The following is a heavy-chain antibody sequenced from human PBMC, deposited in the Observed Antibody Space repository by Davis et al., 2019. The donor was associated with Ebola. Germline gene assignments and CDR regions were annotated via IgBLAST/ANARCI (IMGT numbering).Heavy chain of an antibody. CDR1: GYTFTSYY. CDR2: INPSGGST. V-gene: IGHV1-46*01. Sequence: ASVKVSCKASGYTFTSYYMHWVRQAPGQGLEWMGIINPSGGSTSYAQKFQGRVTMTRDTSTSTVYMELSSLRSEDTAVYYCARVRALERYFDWLSLYYFDYWGQGTLVTVSS. CDR3: ARVRALERYFDWLSLYYFDY. J-gene: IGHJ4*02. D-gene: IGHD3-9*01.